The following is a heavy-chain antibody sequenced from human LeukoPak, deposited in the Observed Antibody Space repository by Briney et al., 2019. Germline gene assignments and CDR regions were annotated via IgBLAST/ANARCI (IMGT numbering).Heavy chain of an antibody. J-gene: IGHJ6*04. CDR2: ISSDGSDK. V-gene: IGHV3-30*03. CDR1: GFTFSSYG. Sequence: GRSLRLSCAASGFTFSSYGMHWVRQAPGKGLEWVALISSDGSDKYYADSVKGRFTISRDNAKNSLYLQMNSLRAEDTAVYYCARDTYYGSGSYYKVEDVWGKGTTVTVSS. CDR3: ARDTYYGSGSYYKVEDV. D-gene: IGHD3-10*01.